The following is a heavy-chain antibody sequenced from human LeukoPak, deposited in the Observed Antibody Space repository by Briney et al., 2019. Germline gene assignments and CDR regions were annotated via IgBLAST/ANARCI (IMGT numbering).Heavy chain of an antibody. V-gene: IGHV3-48*01. Sequence: GGSLRLSCAASGFTFSSYSMNWVRQAPGKGLEWVPYISSSSSTIYYADSVKGRFTISGDNSKNTLYLQMNSLRAEDTAMYYCTRIWGSYSDYWGQGTLVTVSS. CDR2: ISSSSSTI. D-gene: IGHD3-16*01. CDR1: GFTFSSYS. J-gene: IGHJ4*02. CDR3: TRIWGSYSDY.